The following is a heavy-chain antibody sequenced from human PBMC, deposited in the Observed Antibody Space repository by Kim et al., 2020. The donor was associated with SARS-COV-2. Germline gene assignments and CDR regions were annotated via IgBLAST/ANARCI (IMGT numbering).Heavy chain of an antibody. CDR1: EFTFSTYA. D-gene: IGHD2-2*01. CDR2: IPSSGGAT. J-gene: IGHJ6*02. CDR3: AKLMTTSSYSAMDV. V-gene: IGHV3-23*01. Sequence: GGSLRLSCAASEFTFSTYAVSWVRQAPGKGLEWVSAIPSSGGATYYADSVRGRLTISRDNSMNTPSLQMNSLRADDTAVYYCAKLMTTSSYSAMDVWGQGTTVTVSS.